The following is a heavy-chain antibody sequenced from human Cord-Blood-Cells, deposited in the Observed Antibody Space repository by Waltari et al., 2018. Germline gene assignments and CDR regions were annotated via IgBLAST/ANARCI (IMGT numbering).Heavy chain of an antibody. V-gene: IGHV4-4*07. CDR3: ARDGVHASTWIQLWYNWFDP. D-gene: IGHD5-18*01. CDR1: GGSISSYY. CDR2: IYTSGST. J-gene: IGHJ5*02. Sequence: QVQLQESGPGLVKPSETLSLTCTVPGGSISSYYWSWIRQPAGQGLEWIGRIYTSGSTNYNPSLKSRVTMSVDTSKNQFSLKLSSVTAADTAVYYCARDGVHASTWIQLWYNWFDPWGQGTLVTVSS.